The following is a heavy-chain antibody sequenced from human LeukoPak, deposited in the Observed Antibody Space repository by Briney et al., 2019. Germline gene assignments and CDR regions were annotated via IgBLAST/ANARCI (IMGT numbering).Heavy chain of an antibody. CDR1: RGSVSSYY. J-gene: IGHJ4*02. Sequence: SETLSLTCTVSRGSVSSYYWSWMRQAPGKGLEWIGYIFYSGDTNHNPSLKSRVTISVDTSQNQFSLRLSSVTAADTAVYYCARAGGSGSPGYFDYWGQGTLVTVS. D-gene: IGHD3-10*01. CDR2: IFYSGDT. CDR3: ARAGGSGSPGYFDY. V-gene: IGHV4-59*02.